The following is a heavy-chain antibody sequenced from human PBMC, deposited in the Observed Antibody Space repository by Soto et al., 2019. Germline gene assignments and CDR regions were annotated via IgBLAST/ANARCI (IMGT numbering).Heavy chain of an antibody. J-gene: IGHJ4*02. CDR2: ISGGGDST. V-gene: IGHV3-23*01. CDR1: GLTVSGKKY. CDR3: ANRRTLDH. Sequence: GGSLRLSCVASGLTVSGKKYMAWVRQAPGKGPEWVSSISGGGDSTYEDSVRGRFTISRDNSKHTMYLQMNRLRAEDTAVYYCANRRTLDHWGPGTLVTVSS.